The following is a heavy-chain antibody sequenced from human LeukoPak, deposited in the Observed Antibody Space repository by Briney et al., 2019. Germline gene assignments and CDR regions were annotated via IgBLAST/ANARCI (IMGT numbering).Heavy chain of an antibody. D-gene: IGHD3-3*01. J-gene: IGHJ6*02. CDR1: GGSFSGYY. Sequence: SETLSLTCAVYGGSFSGYYWSRIRQPPGKGLEWIGEINHSGSTNYNPSLKSRVTISVDTSKNQFSLKLSSVTAADTAVYYCARYDFWSGYYHLDNYYGMDVWGQGTTVTVSS. V-gene: IGHV4-34*01. CDR3: ARYDFWSGYYHLDNYYGMDV. CDR2: INHSGST.